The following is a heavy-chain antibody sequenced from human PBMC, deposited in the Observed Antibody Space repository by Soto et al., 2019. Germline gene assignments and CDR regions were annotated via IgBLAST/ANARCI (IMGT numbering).Heavy chain of an antibody. J-gene: IGHJ6*02. Sequence: LRLSCAASGFTFGGYAMHWVRQAPGKGLEWVAVISYDGSNKYYADSVKGRFTISRDNSKNTLYLQMNSLRAEDTAVYYCARGQSGVGDYYYYYYGMDVWGQGTTVTVSS. CDR3: ARGQSGVGDYYYYYYGMDV. CDR1: GFTFGGYA. V-gene: IGHV3-30-3*01. D-gene: IGHD3-16*01. CDR2: ISYDGSNK.